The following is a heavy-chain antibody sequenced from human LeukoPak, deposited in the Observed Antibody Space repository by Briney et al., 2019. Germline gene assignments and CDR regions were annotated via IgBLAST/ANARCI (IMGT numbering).Heavy chain of an antibody. V-gene: IGHV3-30*03. CDR2: ISYDGSNK. Sequence: GGSLRLSCAASGFTFSSYGMHWVRQAPGKGLEWVAVISYDGSNKYYADSVKGRFTISRDNSKNTLYLQMNSLRAEDTAVYYCARDGRSYVDYWGQGTLVTVSS. CDR3: ARDGRSYVDY. D-gene: IGHD2-15*01. J-gene: IGHJ4*02. CDR1: GFTFSSYG.